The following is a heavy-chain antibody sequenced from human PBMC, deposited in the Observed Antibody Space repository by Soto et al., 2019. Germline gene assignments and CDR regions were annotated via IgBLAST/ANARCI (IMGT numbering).Heavy chain of an antibody. D-gene: IGHD3-9*01. Sequence: QVQLQESGPGLVKPSGTLSLTCAVSGGSISSSHWWTWVRQSPGKGLEYIVEISHSGTSNSNPSLKSRVTLSVDKSQNHFSLTLTSVTAADTAVYYCARVVLTIARGAFDAWGQGTLVIVSS. J-gene: IGHJ3*01. CDR3: ARVVLTIARGAFDA. CDR1: GGSISSSHW. CDR2: ISHSGTS. V-gene: IGHV4-4*02.